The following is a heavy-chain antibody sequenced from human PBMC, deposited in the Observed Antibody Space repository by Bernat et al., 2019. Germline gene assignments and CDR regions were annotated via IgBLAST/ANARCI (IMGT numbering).Heavy chain of an antibody. D-gene: IGHD6-13*01. CDR1: GFTFSGSA. CDR2: IRSKANSYAT. CDR3: TSAAAGYY. J-gene: IGHJ4*02. V-gene: IGHV3-73*01. Sequence: EVQLVESGGGLVQPGGSLKLSCAASGFTFSGSAMHWVRQASGKGLEWVGRIRSKANSYATAYAASVKGRFTISRNDSKNTAYLQMNSLKTEDTAVYYCTSAAAGYYWGQGTLVTVSS.